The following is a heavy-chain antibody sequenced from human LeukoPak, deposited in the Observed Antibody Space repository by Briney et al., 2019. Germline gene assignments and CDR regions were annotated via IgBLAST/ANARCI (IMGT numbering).Heavy chain of an antibody. CDR3: ARRAYSSDSDPYYYYYMDV. Sequence: GSLRLSCAASGFTFSNYVMHWVRQAPGKGLEWVAVISYDGSNKYYADSVKGRFTISRDNSRNTLFLQMNSLRADDTAAYYCARRAYSSDSDPYYYYYMDVWGKGTTVTVSS. V-gene: IGHV3-30*04. CDR1: GFTFSNYV. J-gene: IGHJ6*03. D-gene: IGHD6-19*01. CDR2: ISYDGSNK.